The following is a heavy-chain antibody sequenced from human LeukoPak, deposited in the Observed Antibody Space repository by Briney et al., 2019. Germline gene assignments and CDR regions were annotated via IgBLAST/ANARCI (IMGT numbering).Heavy chain of an antibody. J-gene: IGHJ4*02. V-gene: IGHV1-18*01. CDR3: ARDYYDILTGYEVPPHDY. CDR1: GDTFTSSG. D-gene: IGHD3-9*01. Sequence: GASVKVSCKASGDTFTSSGISWVRQAPGQGLEWMGWISAYNGNTNYAQKLQGRVTMTTDTSTSTAYMELRSLRSDDTAVYYCARDYYDILTGYEVPPHDYWGQGTLLTVSS. CDR2: ISAYNGNT.